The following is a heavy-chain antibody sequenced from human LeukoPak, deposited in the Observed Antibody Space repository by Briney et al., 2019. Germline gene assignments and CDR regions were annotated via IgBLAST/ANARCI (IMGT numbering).Heavy chain of an antibody. CDR2: INHSGST. V-gene: IGHV4-34*01. CDR1: GGSFSGYY. D-gene: IGHD4-17*01. J-gene: IGHJ6*03. CDR3: ACRTTVTYYYYMDV. Sequence: SETLSLTCAVYGGSFSGYYWSWIRHPPGKGLEWIGEINHSGSTNYNPSLKSRVTISVDTSKNQFSLKLSSVTAADTAVYYCACRTTVTYYYYMDVWGKGTTVTVSS.